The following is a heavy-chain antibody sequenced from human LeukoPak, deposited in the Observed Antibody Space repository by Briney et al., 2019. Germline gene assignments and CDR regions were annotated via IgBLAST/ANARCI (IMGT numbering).Heavy chain of an antibody. CDR2: IYYSAST. D-gene: IGHD3-3*01. Sequence: SETLSLTCTVSGDSISSYYWSWIRQPPGKTLEWIGYIYYSASTSYNPSLKSRVTISVDTSKNQSSLKLSSVTAADTAVYYCARVASGVANDAFDIWGQGTMVTVSS. CDR3: ARVASGVANDAFDI. V-gene: IGHV4-59*01. CDR1: GDSISSYY. J-gene: IGHJ3*02.